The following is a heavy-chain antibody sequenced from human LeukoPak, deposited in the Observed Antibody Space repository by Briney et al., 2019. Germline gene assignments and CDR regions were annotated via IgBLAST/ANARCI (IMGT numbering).Heavy chain of an antibody. CDR3: ARSRSCDY. V-gene: IGHV1-3*01. CDR2: INAGNGDT. J-gene: IGHJ4*02. Sequence: GASVKVSCKASGYTLTSYSIHWVRQAPGQRLEWMGWINAGNGDTKYSQKFQGRVTITRDTSASTAYMELSSLRSEDTAVYYCARSRSCDYWGQGTLVTVSS. CDR1: GYTLTSYS.